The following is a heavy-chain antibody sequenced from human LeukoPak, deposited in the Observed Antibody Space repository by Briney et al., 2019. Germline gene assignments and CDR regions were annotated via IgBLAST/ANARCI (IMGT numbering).Heavy chain of an antibody. Sequence: ASVKVSCKASGYTLIGYYMHWVRQAPGQGLEWMGWISAYNGNTNYAQKLQGRVTMTTDTSTSTAYMELRSLRSDDTAVYYCARDSGTYYYDSSGYLGYYMDVWGKGTTVTVSS. V-gene: IGHV1-18*04. CDR3: ARDSGTYYYDSSGYLGYYMDV. CDR1: GYTLIGYY. J-gene: IGHJ6*03. D-gene: IGHD3-22*01. CDR2: ISAYNGNT.